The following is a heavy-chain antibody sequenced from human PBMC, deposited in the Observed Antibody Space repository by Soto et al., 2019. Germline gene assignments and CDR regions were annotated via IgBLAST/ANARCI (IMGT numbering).Heavy chain of an antibody. J-gene: IGHJ4*02. Sequence: VQLVESGGGLVKPGGSLRLSCAASGFTFSSYSMNWVRQAPGKGLEWVSSISSSSSYINYADSVKGRFTISRDNAKNSLYLQMNSLRAEDTAVYYCARDLYSSSARYFDYWGQGTLVTVSS. CDR1: GFTFSSYS. V-gene: IGHV3-21*01. CDR2: ISSSSSYI. CDR3: ARDLYSSSARYFDY. D-gene: IGHD6-6*01.